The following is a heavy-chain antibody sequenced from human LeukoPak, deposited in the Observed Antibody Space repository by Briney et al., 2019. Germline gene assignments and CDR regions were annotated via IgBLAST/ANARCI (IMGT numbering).Heavy chain of an antibody. Sequence: SETLSLTCTVSGGSISSAYWGWIRQPPGKGLEWIGSIYYSKNTYYNPSLKSRVTISADTSKNQFSLTLGSVSATDTAVYYCVSPRGFSYGYFDYWGQGTLVTVSS. CDR3: VSPRGFSYGYFDY. CDR2: IYYSKNT. V-gene: IGHV4-39*01. CDR1: GGSISSAY. J-gene: IGHJ4*02. D-gene: IGHD5-18*01.